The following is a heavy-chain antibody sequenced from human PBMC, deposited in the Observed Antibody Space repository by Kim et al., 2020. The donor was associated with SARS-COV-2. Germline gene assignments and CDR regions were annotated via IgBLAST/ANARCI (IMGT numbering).Heavy chain of an antibody. CDR2: ISLTGGST. CDR1: GFTFSTYA. D-gene: IGHD3-22*01. J-gene: IGHJ4*01. CDR3: AKVRSHYESSGYYFSLD. Sequence: GGSLRLSCAASGFTFSTYAMNWVRQAPGKGLEWVSGISLTGGSTYYTESVKGRFTIARDNSKNTLYLQMNSLRAEDTAVYYCAKVRSHYESSGYYFSLD. V-gene: IGHV3-23*01.